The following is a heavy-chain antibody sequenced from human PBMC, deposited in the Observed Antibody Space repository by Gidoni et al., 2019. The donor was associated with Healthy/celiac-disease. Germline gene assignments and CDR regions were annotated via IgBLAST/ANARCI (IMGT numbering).Heavy chain of an antibody. CDR3: ARLDIAAAGIGAGEN. CDR2: IWYDGSNK. J-gene: IGHJ4*02. CDR1: GFPFRGYG. Sequence: QVQLVESGGGLVQPGRSLRLSCAAAGFPFRGYGMHWVRQAPGKGLEWVAVIWYDGSNKYYADSVKGRFTISRDNSKNTLYLQMNSLRAEDTAVYYCARLDIAAAGIGAGENWGQGTLVTVSS. D-gene: IGHD6-13*01. V-gene: IGHV3-33*01.